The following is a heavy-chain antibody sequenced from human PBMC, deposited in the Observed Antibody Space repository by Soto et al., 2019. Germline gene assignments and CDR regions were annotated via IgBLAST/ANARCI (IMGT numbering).Heavy chain of an antibody. CDR1: GGSISSSSYY. CDR3: ARQVAGIFDY. Sequence: PSETLFLTCTVSGGSISSSSYYWGWIRQPPGKGLEWIGSIYYSGSTYYNPSLKSRVTISVDTSKNQFSLKLSSVTAADTAVYYCARQVAGIFDYWGQGTLVTVSS. D-gene: IGHD6-19*01. CDR2: IYYSGST. J-gene: IGHJ4*02. V-gene: IGHV4-39*01.